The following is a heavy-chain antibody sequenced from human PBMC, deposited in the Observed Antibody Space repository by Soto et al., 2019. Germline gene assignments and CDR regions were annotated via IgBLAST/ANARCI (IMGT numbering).Heavy chain of an antibody. CDR1: GYTFSDYI. Sequence: QVQLLQSGAELKKPGASVKISCKASGYTFSDYIITWVRQAPGQGLEWMGWFSDYNGNTNYAQKFLGRVSMTTDTSTSTAYLELKSLTSDDTAVYYCARDSLTYSSPFDYWGQGTLITVSS. D-gene: IGHD6-13*01. V-gene: IGHV1-18*01. CDR2: FSDYNGNT. CDR3: ARDSLTYSSPFDY. J-gene: IGHJ4*01.